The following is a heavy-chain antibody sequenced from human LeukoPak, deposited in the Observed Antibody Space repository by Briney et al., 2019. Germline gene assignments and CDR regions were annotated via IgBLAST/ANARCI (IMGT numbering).Heavy chain of an antibody. CDR2: IYYRVTS. D-gene: IGHD1-7*01. CDR1: GDSISTYY. CDR3: ARSPQPGDRGTNLGYYYYMDV. J-gene: IGHJ6*03. V-gene: IGHV4-59*01. Sequence: SETLSLTCTVSGDSISTYYWSWIRQPPGKGLEWIGYIYYRVTSDYNPSLKSRVTISVDTSKNQFSLKLSSVTPADTAVYYCARSPQPGDRGTNLGYYYYMDVWGKGTTVTVSS.